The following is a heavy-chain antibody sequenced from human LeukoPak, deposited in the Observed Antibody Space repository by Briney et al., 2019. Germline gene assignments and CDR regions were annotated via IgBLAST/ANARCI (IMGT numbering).Heavy chain of an antibody. CDR3: ARVLCVSNGICYAFDI. CDR2: MYSSGSS. D-gene: IGHD2-8*01. Sequence: SETLSLTCTVSGTFISPYHWSWFRQSAGKGLEWIGLMYSSGSSNYRLSLKSRLTISPDNSKNQFSLRLSSVTAADTAVYYCARVLCVSNGICYAFDIWGQGTTVIVSS. CDR1: GTFISPYH. J-gene: IGHJ3*02. V-gene: IGHV4-4*07.